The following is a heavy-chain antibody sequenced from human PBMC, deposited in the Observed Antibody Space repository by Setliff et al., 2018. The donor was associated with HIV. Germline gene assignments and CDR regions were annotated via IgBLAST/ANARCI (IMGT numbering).Heavy chain of an antibody. J-gene: IGHJ3*01. Sequence: SETLSLTCTVSGDSIIDSYRSWVRQPPGKGLEWIGYIHSTGRTNYSPSLKSRVTTSVDTSKNHFSLRLRSVTAADTAVYYCARLSVVIHDTFDVWGHGTMVTVSS. CDR3: ARLSVVIHDTFDV. V-gene: IGHV4-4*09. D-gene: IGHD3-22*01. CDR2: IHSTGRT. CDR1: GDSIIDSY.